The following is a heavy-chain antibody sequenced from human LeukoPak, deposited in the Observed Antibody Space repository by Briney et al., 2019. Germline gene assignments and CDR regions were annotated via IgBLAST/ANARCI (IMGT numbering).Heavy chain of an antibody. J-gene: IGHJ4*02. D-gene: IGHD6-6*01. CDR1: GGSISSGNYY. Sequence: PSQTLSLTFTVSGGSISSGNYYWSWIRQPAGRTLEWIGRIRTSGSTSYNPSLKSRATISLDTSKNQFSLKLSSVTAADTAVYYCARHRANIAARSPFDYWGQGTLVTVSS. CDR2: IRTSGST. CDR3: ARHRANIAARSPFDY. V-gene: IGHV4-61*02.